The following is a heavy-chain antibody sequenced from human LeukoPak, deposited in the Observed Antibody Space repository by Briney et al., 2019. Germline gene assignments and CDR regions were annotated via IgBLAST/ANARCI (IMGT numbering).Heavy chain of an antibody. Sequence: KPGGSLNLSCEPPGFTFSSNAMTWAPQPPGRGLEGVSSISSSSSYIYYADSVKGRFTISRDNAKNSLYLQMNSLRAEDTAVYYCARRGFTIFGVPRFWGQGTLVTVSS. CDR3: ARRGFTIFGVPRF. J-gene: IGHJ4*02. CDR2: ISSSSSYI. V-gene: IGHV3-21*01. D-gene: IGHD3-3*01. CDR1: GFTFSSNA.